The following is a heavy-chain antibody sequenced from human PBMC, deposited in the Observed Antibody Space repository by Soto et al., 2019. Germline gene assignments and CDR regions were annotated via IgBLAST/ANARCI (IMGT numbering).Heavy chain of an antibody. Sequence: ASVKVSCKASGHTFTSYYMHWVRQAPGQGLEWMGIINPSGGSTSYAQKFQGRVTMTRDTSTSTVYMELSSLRSEDTAVYYCARDGTAVAGYDYWGQGTLVTVSS. V-gene: IGHV1-46*01. CDR3: ARDGTAVAGYDY. J-gene: IGHJ4*02. CDR2: INPSGGST. CDR1: GHTFTSYY. D-gene: IGHD6-19*01.